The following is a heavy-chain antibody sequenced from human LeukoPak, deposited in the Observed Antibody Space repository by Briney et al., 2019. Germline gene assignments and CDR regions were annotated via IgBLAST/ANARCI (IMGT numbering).Heavy chain of an antibody. D-gene: IGHD1-26*01. CDR2: IKSKTDGGTT. CDR3: TTDLWGSYGDY. CDR1: GGSISSYY. Sequence: PSETLSLTCTVSGGSISSYYWSWIRQPPGKGLEWVGRIKSKTDGGTTDYAAPVKGRFTILRDDSKNTLYLQMNSLKTEDTAVYYCTTDLWGSYGDYWGQGTLVTVSS. J-gene: IGHJ4*02. V-gene: IGHV3-15*01.